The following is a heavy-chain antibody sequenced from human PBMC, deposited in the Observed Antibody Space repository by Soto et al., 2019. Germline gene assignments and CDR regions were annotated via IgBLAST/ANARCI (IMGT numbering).Heavy chain of an antibody. V-gene: IGHV4-39*01. CDR3: ARGYCSSGSCFWNWFDP. J-gene: IGHJ5*02. D-gene: IGHD6-13*01. CDR2: VYYSGTT. Sequence: SETLSLTCTVSGGSFDSSDYFWGWIRQSPEKRLEWIGSVYYSGTTYYNPSLKSRVSISVDTSKKQSTVQLTSVTAADTAVYCCARGYCSSGSCFWNWFDPWGQGTLVTVSS. CDR1: GGSFDSSDYF.